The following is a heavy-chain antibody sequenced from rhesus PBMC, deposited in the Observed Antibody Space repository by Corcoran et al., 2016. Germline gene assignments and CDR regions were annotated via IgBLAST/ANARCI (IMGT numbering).Heavy chain of an antibody. V-gene: IGHV4S14*01. CDR1: GYSISSGYY. D-gene: IGHD5-42*01. CDR2: IYGSGGVN. Sequence: QVQLQESGPGLVKPSETLSLTCAVSGYSISSGYYWGWIRQPPGKGLEWIGSIYGSGGVNYLNPSLQSRGTQTRDTSKNQFYLKLSSVTAADTAVYYCARVGSSWSEWDTVGTEWYFDLWGPGTPITISS. J-gene: IGHJ2*01. CDR3: ARVGSSWSEWDTVGTEWYFDL.